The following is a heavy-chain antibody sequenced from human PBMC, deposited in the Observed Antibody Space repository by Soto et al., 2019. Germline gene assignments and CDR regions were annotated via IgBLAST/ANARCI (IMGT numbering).Heavy chain of an antibody. CDR2: IRSSSSTM. V-gene: IGHV3-48*02. D-gene: IGHD3-16*01. Sequence: EVQLVESGGGLVQPGGSLRLSCAASGFTFSSYSMNWVRQAPGKGLEWVSYIRSSSSTMYYADSVKGRFTISRDNAKNSLYLQMNSLRDEDTAVYYCARGLPRVGGFDHWGQGTLVTVSS. J-gene: IGHJ4*02. CDR3: ARGLPRVGGFDH. CDR1: GFTFSSYS.